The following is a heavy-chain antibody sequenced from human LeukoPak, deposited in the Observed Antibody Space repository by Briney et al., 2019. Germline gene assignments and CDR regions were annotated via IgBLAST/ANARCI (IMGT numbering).Heavy chain of an antibody. CDR1: GYTFTSYG. CDR3: AREKSRGYSYGRTNWFDP. D-gene: IGHD5-18*01. V-gene: IGHV1-18*04. J-gene: IGHJ5*02. Sequence: ASVKVSCKASGYTFTSYGISWVRQAPGQGLEWMGWISAYIGTTNYAQKFQGRVTMTTDTSTSTAYMELSSLRSDDTAVYYCAREKSRGYSYGRTNWFDPWGQGTLVTVSS. CDR2: ISAYIGTT.